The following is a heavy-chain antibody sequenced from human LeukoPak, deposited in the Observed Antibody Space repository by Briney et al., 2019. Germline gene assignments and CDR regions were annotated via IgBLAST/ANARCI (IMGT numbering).Heavy chain of an antibody. V-gene: IGHV3-21*01. CDR3: ARDAAAADAFDI. D-gene: IGHD6-13*01. J-gene: IGHJ3*02. CDR1: GFTFSSYS. Sequence: PGGSLRLSCAASGFTFSSYSMNWVRQAPGKGLEWVSSISSSSSYIYYADSVKGRFTISRDNAKNSLYLQMNSLRAEDTAVYYCARDAAAADAFDIWGQGTTVTVSS. CDR2: ISSSSSYI.